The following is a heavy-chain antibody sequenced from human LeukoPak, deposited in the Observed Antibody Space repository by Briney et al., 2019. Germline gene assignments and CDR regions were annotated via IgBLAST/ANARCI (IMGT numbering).Heavy chain of an antibody. CDR1: GYSLSSGYY. V-gene: IGHV4-38-2*02. J-gene: IGHJ5*02. CDR3: AGRGDDYGVWWFDP. CDR2: NYHSGST. Sequence: SETLSLTCIVPGYSLSSGYYCGWIPQPPAKGLEWSGINYHSGSTYYTPSLESRVTISVDTSKNQFSLKLSSVTAADTAVYYCAGRGDDYGVWWFDPWGQGTLVTVSS. D-gene: IGHD4-17*01.